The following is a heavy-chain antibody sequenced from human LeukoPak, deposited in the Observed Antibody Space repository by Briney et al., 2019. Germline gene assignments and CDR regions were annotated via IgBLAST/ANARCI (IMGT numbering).Heavy chain of an antibody. CDR1: GFTFSNYG. CDR2: IWHDGSNK. V-gene: IGHV3-33*06. J-gene: IGHJ4*02. D-gene: IGHD6-19*01. Sequence: PGRSLRLSCAASGFTFSNYGFHWVRQAPGKGLEWVAVIWHDGSNKYYADSVKGRFTISRDHSRNALYLQMNSLRAEDTAVYYCAKVASGWADDYWGQGTLVTVSS. CDR3: AKVASGWADDY.